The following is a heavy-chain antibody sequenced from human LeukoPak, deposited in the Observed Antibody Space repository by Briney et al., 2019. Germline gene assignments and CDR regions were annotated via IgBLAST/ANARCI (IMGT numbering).Heavy chain of an antibody. D-gene: IGHD1-26*01. CDR3: AKQVGPTIDY. CDR1: GFTFSTYA. J-gene: IGHJ4*02. V-gene: IGHV3-23*01. Sequence: GGSLRLSCAASGFTFSTYAMTWVRQAPGKGLEWVSVIGGSGDATYYADSVKGRFTISRDNSRNTLYLQMNSLRAEDTAVYYCAKQVGPTIDYWGQGTLVTVSS. CDR2: IGGSGDAT.